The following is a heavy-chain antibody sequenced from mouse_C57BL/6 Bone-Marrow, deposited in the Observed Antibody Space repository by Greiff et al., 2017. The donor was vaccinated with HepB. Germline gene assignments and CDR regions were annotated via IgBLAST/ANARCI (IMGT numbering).Heavy chain of an antibody. D-gene: IGHD2-3*01. CDR1: GYTFTSYW. Sequence: QVQLQQPGAELVRPGTSVKLSCKASGYTFTSYWMHWVKQRPGQGLEWIGVIDPSDSYTNYNQKFKGKATLTVDTSSSTAYMQLSSLTSEDSAVYYCARFRWLRQGGDYWGQGTSVTVSS. CDR3: ARFRWLRQGGDY. V-gene: IGHV1-59*01. CDR2: IDPSDSYT. J-gene: IGHJ4*01.